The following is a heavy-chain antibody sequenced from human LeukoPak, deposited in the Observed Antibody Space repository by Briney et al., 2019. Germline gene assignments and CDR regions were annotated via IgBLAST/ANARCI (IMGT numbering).Heavy chain of an antibody. Sequence: GGSLRLSCAASGFFVSDNNMNWVRQAPGKGLEWVSVIYTGGSTYYADSVKGRFTISRDNSKNTLYLQMSSLRAEDTAVHFCARGEYGYGRTPSYNFDHWGQGTLVTVSS. CDR3: ARGEYGYGRTPSYNFDH. D-gene: IGHD5-18*01. CDR2: IYTGGST. CDR1: GFFVSDNN. V-gene: IGHV3-53*01. J-gene: IGHJ4*02.